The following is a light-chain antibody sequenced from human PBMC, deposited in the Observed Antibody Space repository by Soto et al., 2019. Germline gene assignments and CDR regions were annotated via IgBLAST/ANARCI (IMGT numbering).Light chain of an antibody. CDR1: SSDVGGHNF. V-gene: IGLV2-14*03. CDR3: NSYTSSSTPYV. Sequence: QSALTQPASVSGSPGQSITISCTGSSSDVGGHNFVSWYQQHPGKAPKLMIYDVSNRPSGVSYRFSGSKSGNTASLTISGLQAEDEADYYCNSYTSSSTPYVFGTGTKVTVL. J-gene: IGLJ1*01. CDR2: DVS.